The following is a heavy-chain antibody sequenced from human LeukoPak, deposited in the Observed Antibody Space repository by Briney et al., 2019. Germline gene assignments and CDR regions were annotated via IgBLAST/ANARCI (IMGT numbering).Heavy chain of an antibody. Sequence: ASVKVSCKASGYTFTGYYMHWVRQVPGQGLEWMGWINPNSGGTNYAQKFQGRVTMTRDTSISTAYMELSRLRSDDTAVYYCARAGGNSGSYYYYGMDVWGQGTTVTVSS. CDR1: GYTFTGYY. D-gene: IGHD4-23*01. V-gene: IGHV1-2*02. CDR3: ARAGGNSGSYYYYGMDV. J-gene: IGHJ6*02. CDR2: INPNSGGT.